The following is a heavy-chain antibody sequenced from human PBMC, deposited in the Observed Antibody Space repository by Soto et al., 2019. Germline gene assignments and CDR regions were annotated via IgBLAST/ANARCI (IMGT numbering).Heavy chain of an antibody. J-gene: IGHJ6*02. CDR3: ATHWTGVPRYYYGMDV. Sequence: QVQLVQSGAEVKKPASSVKVSCKASGGTFSSYAISWVRQAPVQGLEWMGGIIPIFGTADYAQKFQGRVTITADESTSTASMELSSLRSEDTAVYYCATHWTGVPRYYYGMDVWGQGTTVTVSS. D-gene: IGHD2-8*02. CDR1: GGTFSSYA. V-gene: IGHV1-69*12. CDR2: IIPIFGTA.